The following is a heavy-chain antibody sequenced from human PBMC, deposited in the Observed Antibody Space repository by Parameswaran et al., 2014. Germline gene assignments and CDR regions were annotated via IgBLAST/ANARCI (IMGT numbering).Heavy chain of an antibody. CDR3: ARYGGDHCGSDYGGNHCGFDY. J-gene: IGHJ4*02. CDR2: IKEDASEK. V-gene: IGHV3-7*01. Sequence: QMPGKGLGWVANIKEDASEKYYVDSVKGRFTISRDNAKNSLYLQMNSLRAEDTAVYYCARYGGDHCGSDYGGNHCGFDYWGQGTLVTVSS. D-gene: IGHD4-23*01.